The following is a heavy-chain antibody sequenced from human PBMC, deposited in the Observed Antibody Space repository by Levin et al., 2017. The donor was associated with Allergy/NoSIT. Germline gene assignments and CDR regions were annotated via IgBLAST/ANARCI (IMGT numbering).Heavy chain of an antibody. V-gene: IGHV4-39*01. Sequence: SETLSLTCTVSGGSISSSSYYWGWIRQPPGKGLEWIGSIYYSGSTYYNPSLKSRVTISVDTSKNQFSPKLSSVTAADTAVYYCARGEDYGDYLEYFQHWGQGTLVTVSS. CDR3: ARGEDYGDYLEYFQH. D-gene: IGHD4-17*01. CDR1: GGSISSSSYY. CDR2: IYYSGST. J-gene: IGHJ1*01.